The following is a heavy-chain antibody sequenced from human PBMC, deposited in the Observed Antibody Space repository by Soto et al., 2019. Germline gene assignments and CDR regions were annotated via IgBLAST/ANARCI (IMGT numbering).Heavy chain of an antibody. J-gene: IGHJ4*02. CDR3: ARDLAAAGPFDY. Sequence: QVQLVQSGAEVKKPGASVKVSCKASGYTFTNYAFSWVRQAPGQGLEWMRWISAYNGNTNYPQKLQGRVTMTTDTSTSTAYMELRSPRSDDTAVYYCARDLAAAGPFDYWGQGTLVTVSS. CDR2: ISAYNGNT. CDR1: GYTFTNYA. D-gene: IGHD6-13*01. V-gene: IGHV1-18*01.